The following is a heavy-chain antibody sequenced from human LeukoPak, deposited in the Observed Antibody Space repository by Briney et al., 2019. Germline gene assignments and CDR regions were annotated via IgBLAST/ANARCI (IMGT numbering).Heavy chain of an antibody. Sequence: SETLSLTCTVSGCSLTSYYWSWIRQPPRQGLEWIGYIYYRGNTNYNPSLKSRVTISVDTYKKQLSLKMSSVTAADTAVYYCARGKDGYTMDFDLWGRGTLVTVSS. V-gene: IGHV4-59*01. CDR2: IYYRGNT. CDR1: GCSLTSYY. D-gene: IGHD5-24*01. J-gene: IGHJ2*01. CDR3: ARGKDGYTMDFDL.